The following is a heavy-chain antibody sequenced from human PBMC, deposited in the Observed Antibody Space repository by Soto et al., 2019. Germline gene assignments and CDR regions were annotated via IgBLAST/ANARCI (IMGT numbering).Heavy chain of an antibody. CDR3: ARTPYYDFWSGYSFDY. CDR2: IDPNSGDT. D-gene: IGHD3-3*01. V-gene: IGHV1-2*04. CDR1: GYTFTAYY. Sequence: QVQLVQSGAAVKKPGASVKVSCKASGYTFTAYYLHWVRHAPGHGLEWLGWIDPNSGDTKYAQNFEGWVTMTRDTSINTAYLYLSRLKHHDTAVYYCARTPYYDFWSGYSFDYWRQGTLVSVPS. J-gene: IGHJ4*02.